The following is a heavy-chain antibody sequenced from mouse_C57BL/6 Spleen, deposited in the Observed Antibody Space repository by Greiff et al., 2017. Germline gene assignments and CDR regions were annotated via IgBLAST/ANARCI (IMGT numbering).Heavy chain of an antibody. CDR1: GYAFSSSW. Sequence: QVQLQQSGPELVKPGASVKISCKASGYAFSSSWMNWVKQRPGKGLEWIGRIYPGDGDTNYNGKFKGKATLTADKSSSTAYMQLSSLTSEDSAVYFGARPAMDYWGQGTSVTVSS. CDR3: ARPAMDY. V-gene: IGHV1-82*01. CDR2: IYPGDGDT. J-gene: IGHJ4*01.